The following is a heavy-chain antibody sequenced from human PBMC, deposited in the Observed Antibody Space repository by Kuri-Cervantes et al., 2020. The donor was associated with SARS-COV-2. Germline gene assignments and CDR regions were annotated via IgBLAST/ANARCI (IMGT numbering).Heavy chain of an antibody. J-gene: IGHJ4*02. Sequence: GESLKISCAASGFTFSSYGMHWVRQAPGKGLEWVAVIWYDGSNKYYADSVKGRFTISRDNSKNTLYLQMNSLRAEDTAVYYCAREVYLEGYYFDYWGQGTLVTVSS. CDR3: AREVYLEGYYFDY. V-gene: IGHV3-33*01. CDR2: IWYDGSNK. CDR1: GFTFSSYG. D-gene: IGHD2-15*01.